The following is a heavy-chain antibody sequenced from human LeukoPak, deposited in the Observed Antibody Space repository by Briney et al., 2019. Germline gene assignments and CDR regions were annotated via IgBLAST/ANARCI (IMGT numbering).Heavy chain of an antibody. CDR1: GFTVITND. CDR3: ARGVEPLAANTLAY. J-gene: IGHJ4*02. CDR2: LYSDGNT. Sequence: GGSLRLSCAASGFTVITNDMTWLRQAPGKGLEWASVLYSDGNTKYADSVQGRFTISRDNSKNTLYLEMNSLSPDDTAVYYCARGVEPLAANTLAYWGQGTLVTVSS. D-gene: IGHD1-14*01. V-gene: IGHV3-53*01.